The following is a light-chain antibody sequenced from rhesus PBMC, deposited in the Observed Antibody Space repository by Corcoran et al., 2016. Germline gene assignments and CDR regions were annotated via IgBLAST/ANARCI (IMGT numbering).Light chain of an antibody. CDR1: QDMCSY. CDR2: YAS. V-gene: IGKV1-37*01. J-gene: IGKJ2*01. Sequence: DIQMTQSPSSLSASVGDRVTITCRAGQDMCSYLACYQQKPGKAPKPLFYYASNLKSGVPSRFSGSGSRTAFTLTISILLPKDFATYYCQQYDSDPYIFGRGTKVEIK. CDR3: QQYDSDPYI.